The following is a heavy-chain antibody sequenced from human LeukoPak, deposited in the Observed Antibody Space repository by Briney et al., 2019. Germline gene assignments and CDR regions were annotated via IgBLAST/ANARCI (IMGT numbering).Heavy chain of an antibody. CDR3: ARGPYDILTGYPEAY. V-gene: IGHV3-30*04. Sequence: QAGGSLRLSCAASGFTFSSCAMHWVRQAPGKGLEWVAVISYDGSNKYYADSVKGRFTISRDNSKNTLYLQMNSLRAEDTAVYYCARGPYDILTGYPEAYWGQGTLVTVSS. CDR2: ISYDGSNK. D-gene: IGHD3-9*01. J-gene: IGHJ4*02. CDR1: GFTFSSCA.